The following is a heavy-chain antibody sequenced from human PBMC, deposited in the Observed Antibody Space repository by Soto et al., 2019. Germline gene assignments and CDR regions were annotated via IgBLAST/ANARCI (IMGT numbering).Heavy chain of an antibody. V-gene: IGHV4-31*03. D-gene: IGHD3-22*01. J-gene: IGHJ4*02. CDR2: IYYSGST. CDR1: GGSISSGGYY. Sequence: SETLSLTCTVSGGSISSGGYYWIWIRQHPGKGLEWIGYIYYSGSTYYNPSLKSRITISVDTSKNQFSLKLSSVTAADTAVYYCARRDSSASVDYWGQGTLVTVS. CDR3: ARRDSSASVDY.